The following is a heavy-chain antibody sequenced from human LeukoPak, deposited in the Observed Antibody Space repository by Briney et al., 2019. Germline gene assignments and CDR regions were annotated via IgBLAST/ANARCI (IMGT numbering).Heavy chain of an antibody. CDR1: GYTFTSYD. V-gene: IGHV1-24*01. CDR3: ATAVAGPITFDY. J-gene: IGHJ4*02. D-gene: IGHD6-19*01. CDR2: FDPEDGET. Sequence: ASVKVSCKASGYTFTSYDINWVRQATGKGLEWMGGFDPEDGETIYAQKFQGRVTMTEDTSTDTAYMELSSLRSEDTAVYYCATAVAGPITFDYWGQGTLVTVSS.